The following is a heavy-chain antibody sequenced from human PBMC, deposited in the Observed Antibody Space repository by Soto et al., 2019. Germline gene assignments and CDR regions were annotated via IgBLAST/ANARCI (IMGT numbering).Heavy chain of an antibody. D-gene: IGHD6-13*01. Sequence: SETLSLTCTVSGGSISSYYWSWIRQPPGKGLEWIGYIYYSGSTNYNPSLKSRVTISVDTSKNQFSLKLSSVTAADTAVYYCAATRLSSSWYRAWGYWGQGTLVTVSS. CDR1: GGSISSYY. V-gene: IGHV4-59*01. CDR2: IYYSGST. J-gene: IGHJ4*02. CDR3: AATRLSSSWYRAWGY.